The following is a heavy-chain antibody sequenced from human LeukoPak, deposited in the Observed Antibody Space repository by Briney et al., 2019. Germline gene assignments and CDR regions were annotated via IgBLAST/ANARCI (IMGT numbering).Heavy chain of an antibody. CDR1: GFTFSSYG. Sequence: GGSLRLSCAASGFTFSSYGMHWVRQAPGKGLDWVAFIRYDGSNKYYADSVKGRFTISRDNSKNTLYLQMNSLRAEDTAVYYCAPRVYSSSLNYYYYYMDVWGKGTTVTVSS. CDR3: APRVYSSSLNYYYYYMDV. D-gene: IGHD6-13*01. V-gene: IGHV3-30*02. CDR2: IRYDGSNK. J-gene: IGHJ6*03.